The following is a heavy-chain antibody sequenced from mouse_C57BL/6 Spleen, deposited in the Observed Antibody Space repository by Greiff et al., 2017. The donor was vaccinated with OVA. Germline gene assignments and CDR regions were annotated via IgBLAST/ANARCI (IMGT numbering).Heavy chain of an antibody. D-gene: IGHD1-1*01. V-gene: IGHV1-69*01. CDR3: ARGGTTVVVDY. CDR1: GYTFTSYW. Sequence: QVQLQQPGAELVMPGASVKLSCKASGYTFTSYWMHWVKQRPGQGLEWIGEIDPSDSYTNYNQKFKGKSTLTVDKSSSTAYMQLSSLTSEDSAVYYCARGGTTVVVDYWGQGTTPTVSS. J-gene: IGHJ2*01. CDR2: IDPSDSYT.